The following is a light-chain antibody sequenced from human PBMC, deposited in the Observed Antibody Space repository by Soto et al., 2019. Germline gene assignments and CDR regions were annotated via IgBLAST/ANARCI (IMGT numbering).Light chain of an antibody. Sequence: QSVLTQPPSVSGSPGQSVTISCIGSSSDVGTYDRVSWYQAPPGTAPKLIIYEVHYRPSGFPDRFSGSKSGNTASLTISGLQAEDEADYYCSSYAASTTLLFGGGTKVTVL. V-gene: IGLV2-18*02. CDR2: EVH. J-gene: IGLJ2*01. CDR1: SSDVGTYDR. CDR3: SSYAASTTLL.